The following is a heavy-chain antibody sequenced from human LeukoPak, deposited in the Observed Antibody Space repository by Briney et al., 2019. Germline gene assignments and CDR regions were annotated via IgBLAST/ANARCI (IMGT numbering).Heavy chain of an antibody. CDR1: GFTFTDYA. CDR3: ARVTGSSSWYVKAAFDI. Sequence: HPGGSLRLSCAASGFTFTDYAMTWVRQAPGKGLEWVSTIRYGADSTYYADSVKGRFTISRDNSRNTLYLQMNSLRAEDTAVYYCARVTGSSSWYVKAAFDIWGQGTMVTVSS. J-gene: IGHJ3*02. CDR2: IRYGADST. D-gene: IGHD6-13*01. V-gene: IGHV3-23*01.